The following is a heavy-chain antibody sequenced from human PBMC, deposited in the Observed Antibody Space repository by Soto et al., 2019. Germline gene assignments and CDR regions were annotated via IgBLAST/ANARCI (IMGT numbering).Heavy chain of an antibody. CDR3: AKGSSASRPYYFDY. Sequence: EVQLLESGGGLVQPGGYLRLSCAASGFTFSTYAMIWVRQAPGKGLEWVSAITGSGGSTYYADSVKGRFTISRDNSKNTLYVQMNSLRADDTAVYYCAKGSSASRPYYFDYWGHGTLVTVSS. V-gene: IGHV3-23*01. CDR1: GFTFSTYA. D-gene: IGHD3-22*01. CDR2: ITGSGGST. J-gene: IGHJ4*01.